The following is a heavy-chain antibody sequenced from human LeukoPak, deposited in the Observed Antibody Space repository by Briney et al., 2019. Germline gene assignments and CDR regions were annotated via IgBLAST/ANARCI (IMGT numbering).Heavy chain of an antibody. J-gene: IGHJ5*02. CDR1: GFTFRDAA. D-gene: IGHD1-26*01. Sequence: PRGSLTLSCAASGFTFRDAAMTWVRQAPGKGLEWVSLISSSGANAYHADSVKGRFTISTDNSKNTLYLQMNNLRGEDTAEYYCAKDMELASWGQGTLVTVSS. CDR2: ISSSGANA. CDR3: AKDMELAS. V-gene: IGHV3-23*01.